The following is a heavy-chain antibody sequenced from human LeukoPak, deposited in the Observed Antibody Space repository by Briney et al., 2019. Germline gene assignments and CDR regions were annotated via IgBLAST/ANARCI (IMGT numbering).Heavy chain of an antibody. Sequence: ASVKVSCKASGYTFTSYGISWVRQAPGQGLEWMGWISAYNGNTNYAQKLQGRVTMTTDTSTSTAYMELRSLRSDDTAGYYCAREALRYFDWLISYYYGMDVWGQGTTVTVSS. CDR3: AREALRYFDWLISYYYGMDV. V-gene: IGHV1-18*01. D-gene: IGHD3-9*01. CDR1: GYTFTSYG. J-gene: IGHJ6*02. CDR2: ISAYNGNT.